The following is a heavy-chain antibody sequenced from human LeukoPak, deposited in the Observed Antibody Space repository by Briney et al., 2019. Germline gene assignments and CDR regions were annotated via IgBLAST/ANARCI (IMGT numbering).Heavy chain of an antibody. V-gene: IGHV4-61*01. CDR1: GDSVSSDSYY. J-gene: IGHJ4*02. CDR3: ARDSRGYYDSSAYFDY. D-gene: IGHD3-22*01. Sequence: RSETRSLTCTVSGDSVSSDSYYRSWIRQPPGKGLEWIGYIYYSGSTKYNPSLKSRVTISVDTSKNQFSLKLSSVTAADTAVYYCARDSRGYYDSSAYFDYWGQGTLVTVSS. CDR2: IYYSGST.